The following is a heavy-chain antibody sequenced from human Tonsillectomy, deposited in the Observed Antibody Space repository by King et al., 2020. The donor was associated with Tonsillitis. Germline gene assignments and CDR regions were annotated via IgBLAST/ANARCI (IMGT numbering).Heavy chain of an antibody. V-gene: IGHV3-30*02. CDR1: GFTFSNYG. CDR2: IRYDGSNK. CDR3: AKADLPYYYYYGMDG. Sequence: VQLVESGGGVVQPGGSLRLSCAASGFTFSNYGMHCVRQAPGKGLEWVAFIRYDGSNKYYADSVKGRFTISRDNSKNTLYLQMNSLRAEDTAVYYCAKADLPYYYYYGMDGWGLGTTVTVSS. J-gene: IGHJ6*02.